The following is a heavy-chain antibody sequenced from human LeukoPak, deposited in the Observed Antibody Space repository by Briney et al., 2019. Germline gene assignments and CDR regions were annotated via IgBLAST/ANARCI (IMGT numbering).Heavy chain of an antibody. J-gene: IGHJ1*01. V-gene: IGHV3-23*01. CDR3: ARSSWSLAEYFQH. CDR1: GFTFSSYA. Sequence: GGSLRLSCAASGFTFSSYAMSWVRQAPGKGLEWASAISGSGGSTYYADSVKGRFTISRDNAKNSLYLQMNSLRAEDTALYYCARSSWSLAEYFQHWGQGTLVTVSS. CDR2: ISGSGGST. D-gene: IGHD6-13*01.